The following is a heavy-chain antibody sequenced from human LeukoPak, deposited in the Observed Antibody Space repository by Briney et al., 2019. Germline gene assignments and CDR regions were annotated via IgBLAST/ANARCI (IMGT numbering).Heavy chain of an antibody. Sequence: SETLSLTCTVSGGSISSGSCYWSWIRQPAGKGLEWIGRIYTSGSTNYDPSLKSRVTISVDTSKNQFSLKLSSVTAADTAVYYCARDPPSIAARPDGYYYYYYMDVWGKGTTVTVSS. J-gene: IGHJ6*03. CDR2: IYTSGST. D-gene: IGHD6-6*01. V-gene: IGHV4-61*02. CDR3: ARDPPSIAARPDGYYYYYYMDV. CDR1: GGSISSGSCY.